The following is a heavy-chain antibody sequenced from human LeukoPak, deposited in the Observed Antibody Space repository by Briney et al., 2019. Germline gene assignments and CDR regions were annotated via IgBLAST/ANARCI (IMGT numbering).Heavy chain of an antibody. V-gene: IGHV3-30*02. D-gene: IGHD6-13*01. Sequence: GGSLRLSCAASGFTFSSDGMHWVRQAPGKGLEWGAFIRYDGSNKYYADSVKGRFTISRDNSKNTLYLQMNTLRDDDTAVYYCAKDHGSSDWYYFDCWGQGTLVTVSS. CDR1: GFTFSSDG. J-gene: IGHJ4*02. CDR3: AKDHGSSDWYYFDC. CDR2: IRYDGSNK.